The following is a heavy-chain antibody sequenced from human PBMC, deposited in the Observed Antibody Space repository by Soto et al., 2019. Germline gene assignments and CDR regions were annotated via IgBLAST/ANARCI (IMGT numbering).Heavy chain of an antibody. V-gene: IGHV4-30-4*01. CDR2: IYYSGST. CDR1: GGSISSDDYY. D-gene: IGHD4-4*01. J-gene: IGHJ5*02. Sequence: PSETLSLTCTVSGGSISSDDYYWSWIRQPPGKGLEWIGYIYYSGSTYYNPSLKSRVTISVDTSKNQFSLKLSSVTAADTAVYYCASFLMTTVTDWFDPWGQGTLVTVSS. CDR3: ASFLMTTVTDWFDP.